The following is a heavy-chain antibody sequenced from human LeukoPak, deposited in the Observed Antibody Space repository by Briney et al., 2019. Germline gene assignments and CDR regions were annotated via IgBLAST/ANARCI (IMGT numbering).Heavy chain of an antibody. CDR2: ITGSGGVT. CDR1: GFSFSDCA. CDR3: AKDGLYYDGSEHVYYFDS. J-gene: IGHJ4*02. D-gene: IGHD3-22*01. Sequence: PGGSLRLSCAASGFSFSDCAMAWVRQAPGKGLEWVSVITGSGGVTHYAGSVKGRFTISRDNSKNTLYLQMNNLRVEDTARYYCAKDGLYYDGSEHVYYFDSWGQGTLVTVSS. V-gene: IGHV3-23*01.